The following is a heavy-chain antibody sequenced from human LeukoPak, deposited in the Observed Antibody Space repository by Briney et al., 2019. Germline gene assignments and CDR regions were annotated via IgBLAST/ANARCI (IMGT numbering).Heavy chain of an antibody. V-gene: IGHV3-21*01. CDR2: ISSSCSDQ. D-gene: IGHD5-12*01. Sequence: GGTVSLLCAASGFIFSRFSMIWVRRAPGKGLEWVISISSSCSDQPYADSVKGRFTTPRDNAKNPLYLQMNSLRAEDTAVYYCARDRSPYSEWLRLQVPLFEYWGQGTLVTVSS. J-gene: IGHJ4*02. CDR3: ARDRSPYSEWLRLQVPLFEY. CDR1: GFIFSRFS.